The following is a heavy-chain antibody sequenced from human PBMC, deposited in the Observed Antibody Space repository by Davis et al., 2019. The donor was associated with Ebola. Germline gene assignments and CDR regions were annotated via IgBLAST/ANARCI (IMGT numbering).Heavy chain of an antibody. V-gene: IGHV3-30*02. CDR3: AKGRGYDGLNYYYYMEV. CDR1: GFTFSSYG. Sequence: PGGSLRLSCAASGFTFSSYGMHWVRQAPGKGLEWVAVIWYDGSNKYYADSVKGRFTISRDNSKNTLYLQMNSLRAEDTAVYYCAKGRGYDGLNYYYYMEVWGKGTTVTVSS. J-gene: IGHJ6*03. CDR2: IWYDGSNK. D-gene: IGHD5-12*01.